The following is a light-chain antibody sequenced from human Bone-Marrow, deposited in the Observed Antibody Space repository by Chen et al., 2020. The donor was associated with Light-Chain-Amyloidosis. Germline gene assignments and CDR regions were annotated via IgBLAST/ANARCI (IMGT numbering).Light chain of an antibody. CDR3: QVWDRSSDRPV. Sequence: SYLLTQPSSVSVAPGQTATIACGGNNIGSTSVHWYQQTPGQAPLLVVYDDSDRPSGIPERLSGSNSGNTATLTISRVEAGDEADYYCQVWDRSSDRPVFGGGTKLTVV. CDR2: DDS. V-gene: IGLV3-21*02. CDR1: NIGSTS. J-gene: IGLJ3*02.